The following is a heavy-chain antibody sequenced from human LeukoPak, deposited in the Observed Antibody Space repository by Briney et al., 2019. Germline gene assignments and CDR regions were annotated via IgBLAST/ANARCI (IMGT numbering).Heavy chain of an antibody. J-gene: IGHJ5*02. Sequence: GGSLRLSCAASGFTFRSYGMHWIRQAPGKGLEWVAVIWYNGSNEYYADSVKGRFTISRDNSKNTLYLQMNSLRAEDTAVYYCAREDTPAYYGSGSYLDNWFDPWGQGTLVTVSS. CDR3: AREDTPAYYGSGSYLDNWFDP. D-gene: IGHD3-10*01. CDR1: GFTFRSYG. CDR2: IWYNGSNE. V-gene: IGHV3-33*01.